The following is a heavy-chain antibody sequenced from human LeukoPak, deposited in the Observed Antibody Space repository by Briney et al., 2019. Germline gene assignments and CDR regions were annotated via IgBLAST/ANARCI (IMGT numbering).Heavy chain of an antibody. CDR2: IRPSGDNT. D-gene: IGHD6-13*01. CDR1: GFTFSSYD. Sequence: GGSLRLSCADSGFTFSSYDMTWVRQAPGRGLEWVASIRPSGDNTYYGDSVKGRFTISRDNSKNTLYLQMNSLRAEDTAVYYCAKDRCSSWYLPPFDYWGQGTLVTVSS. J-gene: IGHJ4*02. V-gene: IGHV3-23*01. CDR3: AKDRCSSWYLPPFDY.